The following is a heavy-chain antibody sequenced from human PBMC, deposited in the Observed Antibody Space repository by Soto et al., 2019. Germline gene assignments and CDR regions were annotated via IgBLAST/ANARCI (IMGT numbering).Heavy chain of an antibody. CDR2: ISSSSSTI. V-gene: IGHV3-48*02. J-gene: IGHJ6*02. Sequence: GGSLRLSCAASGFTFSSYSMNWVRQAPGKGLEWVSYISSSSSTIYYADSVKGRFTISRDNAKNSLYLQMNSLRDEDTAVYYCARDPVRQYQLLWYHYGMDVWGQGTTVTVSS. D-gene: IGHD2-2*01. CDR1: GFTFSSYS. CDR3: ARDPVRQYQLLWYHYGMDV.